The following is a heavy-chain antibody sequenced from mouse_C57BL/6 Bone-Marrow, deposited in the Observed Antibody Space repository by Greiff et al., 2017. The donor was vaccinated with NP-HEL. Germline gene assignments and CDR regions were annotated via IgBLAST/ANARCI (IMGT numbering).Heavy chain of an antibody. CDR3: AGNLTSRYFYFDY. CDR1: GFSLSTFGMG. CDR2: IWWDDDK. D-gene: IGHD6-1*01. J-gene: IGHJ2*01. Sequence: QVQLKESGPGILQPSQTLSLTCSFSGFSLSTFGMGVGWIRQPSGQGLEWLAHIWWDDDKYYHPALKSRLTISKDTSKNQVFLKIANVDTADTATYYCAGNLTSRYFYFDYWGQGTTLTVSS. V-gene: IGHV8-8*01.